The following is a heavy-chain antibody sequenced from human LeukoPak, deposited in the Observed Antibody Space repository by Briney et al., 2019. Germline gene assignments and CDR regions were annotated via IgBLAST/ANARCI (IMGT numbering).Heavy chain of an antibody. Sequence: GGSLRLSCVVSGLTLSNYDTTWVRHAPGKGLEYVLRIGSGGYRFYGGSVKGRFSISRGNSQNTVYLQMNSLRGEDTAIYFCAKKLPDASSYFDFWGQGILVTVSS. CDR1: GLTLSNYD. D-gene: IGHD6-6*01. J-gene: IGHJ4*02. CDR3: AKKLPDASSYFDF. V-gene: IGHV3-23*01. CDR2: IGSGGYR.